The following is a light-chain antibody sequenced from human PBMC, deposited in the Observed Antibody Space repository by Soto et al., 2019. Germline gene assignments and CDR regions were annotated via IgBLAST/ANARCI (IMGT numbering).Light chain of an antibody. J-gene: IGKJ1*01. Sequence: IRMKQSPATLSAYEGERATLSCRASLSISSKLAWYQQKPGKAPKLLIYGASSREAGIPSRFSGGASGTEFSLTISSLQAEDGAAYYCQLYNILLRPFGQGTKVDI. CDR3: QLYNILLRP. V-gene: IGKV3-15*01. CDR2: GAS. CDR1: LSISSK.